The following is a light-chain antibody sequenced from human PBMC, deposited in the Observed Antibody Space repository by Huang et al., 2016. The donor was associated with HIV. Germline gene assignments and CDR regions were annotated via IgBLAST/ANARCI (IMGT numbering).Light chain of an antibody. Sequence: IQMTQSPTSLSASVGDRVSIVCRASQSISTYLNWYQQKPGKAPKLLIAYASTLHSGVPSRFSGIGSGTEFTLTIRGLQLDDFATYYCQQSYSALSSFGPGTRL. CDR2: YAS. J-gene: IGKJ5*01. CDR1: QSISTY. CDR3: QQSYSALSS. V-gene: IGKV1-39*01.